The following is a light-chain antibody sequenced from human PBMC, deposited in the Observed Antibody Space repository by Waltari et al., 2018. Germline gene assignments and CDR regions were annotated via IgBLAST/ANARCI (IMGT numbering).Light chain of an antibody. J-gene: IGLJ2*01. CDR2: RNN. Sequence: QSVLTQPPSASGTPGQRVTLSCSGSSSNIGTNYVYWYQQLPGTAPKLLIYRNNQRTSGVPDRFSGSKSGTSASLAISGLRSEDEADYYCAAWDDSLHVVFGGGTKLTVL. CDR1: SSNIGTNY. V-gene: IGLV1-47*01. CDR3: AAWDDSLHVV.